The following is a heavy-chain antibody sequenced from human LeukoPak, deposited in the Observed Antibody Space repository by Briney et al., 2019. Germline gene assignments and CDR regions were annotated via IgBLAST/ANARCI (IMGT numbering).Heavy chain of an antibody. Sequence: ASAKVSCKASGYTFTNYGISWVRQAPGQGLEWMGWISGYNGNTNYAQKLQGRVTMTTDTSTSTAYMELRSLRSDDTAVYYCATSLMTTVTYNFDYWGQGTLVTVSS. J-gene: IGHJ4*02. D-gene: IGHD4-17*01. CDR1: GYTFTNYG. V-gene: IGHV1-18*01. CDR3: ATSLMTTVTYNFDY. CDR2: ISGYNGNT.